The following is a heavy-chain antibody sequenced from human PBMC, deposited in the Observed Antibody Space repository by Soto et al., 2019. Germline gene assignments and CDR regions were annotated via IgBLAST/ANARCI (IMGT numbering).Heavy chain of an antibody. V-gene: IGHV3-23*01. D-gene: IGHD2-2*01. CDR2: ISGSGGST. CDR1: GFTFSSYA. CDR3: AKVRIEGYCSSTSCYERYYFDY. J-gene: IGHJ4*02. Sequence: GGSLRLSCAASGFTFSSYAMSWVRQAPGKGLEWVSAISGSGGSTYYADSVKGRFTISRDKSKNTLYLQMKSLRAEDTAVYYCAKVRIEGYCSSTSCYERYYFDYWGQGTLVTVSS.